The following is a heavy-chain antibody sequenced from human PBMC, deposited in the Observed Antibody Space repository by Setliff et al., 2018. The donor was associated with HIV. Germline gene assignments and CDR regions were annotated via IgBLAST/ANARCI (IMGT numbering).Heavy chain of an antibody. Sequence: SETLSLTCAVSDYSISTNEWWGWIRQPPGKGLAWIGYISNSGKTYYSPSFHSRVTVLVDTSKNHFSLILTSVTAADTAVYYCTRQAFGGAPRTPLDSWGQGTLVTVSS. D-gene: IGHD3-16*01. J-gene: IGHJ4*02. V-gene: IGHV4-28*01. CDR2: ISNSGKT. CDR3: TRQAFGGAPRTPLDS. CDR1: DYSISTNEW.